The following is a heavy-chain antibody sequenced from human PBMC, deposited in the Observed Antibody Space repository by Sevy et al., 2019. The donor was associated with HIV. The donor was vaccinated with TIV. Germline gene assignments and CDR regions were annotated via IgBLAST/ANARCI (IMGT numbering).Heavy chain of an antibody. CDR2: IDPKSGGT. V-gene: IGHV1-2*02. D-gene: IGHD3-3*01. J-gene: IGHJ6*02. CDR1: GYTFTDYY. CDR3: AREFYDSWSGPIDFFYGMDV. Sequence: ASVKVSCKASGYTFTDYYTHWVRQAPGQGLEWMGWIDPKSGGTKYAQKFQGRITMTRDTSISTAYLELSRLRSDDTAVYLCAREFYDSWSGPIDFFYGMDVWGQGTTVTVSS.